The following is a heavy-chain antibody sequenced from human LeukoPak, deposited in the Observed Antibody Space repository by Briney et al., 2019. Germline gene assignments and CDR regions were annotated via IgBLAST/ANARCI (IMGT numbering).Heavy chain of an antibody. CDR3: ARRRWGGPDAFDI. Sequence: PSETLSLTCTVSGGSISSYYWSWIRQPPGKGPEWVGYISYSGSTNYNPSLKSRVTMSVDTSKNQFSLKLSSVTAADTAVYYCARRRWGGPDAFDIWGQGTMVTVSS. J-gene: IGHJ3*02. D-gene: IGHD7-27*01. CDR2: ISYSGST. CDR1: GGSISSYY. V-gene: IGHV4-59*08.